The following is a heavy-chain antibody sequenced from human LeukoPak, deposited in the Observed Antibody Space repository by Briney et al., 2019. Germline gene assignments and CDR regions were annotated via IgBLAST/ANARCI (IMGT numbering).Heavy chain of an antibody. V-gene: IGHV1-18*01. CDR3: ARRLDTAMVTLPDY. CDR1: GYTFTRYG. Sequence: ASVNVSCKASGYTFTRYGISWVRQAPGQGLEWMGWISAYNGNTNYAQKLQGRVTMTTDTSTSTTYMELRSLRSDDTAVYYCARRLDTAMVTLPDYWGQGTLVTVSS. J-gene: IGHJ4*02. D-gene: IGHD5-18*01. CDR2: ISAYNGNT.